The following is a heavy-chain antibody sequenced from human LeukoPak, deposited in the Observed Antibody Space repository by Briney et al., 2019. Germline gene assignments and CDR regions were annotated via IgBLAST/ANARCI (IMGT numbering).Heavy chain of an antibody. CDR1: GGSMNSETHY. D-gene: IGHD4-17*01. Sequence: SEAPSLTCTVSGGSMNSETHYWSWIRQPAGQGLEWIGRVYNTGSAHYNPSLKRRVTISVDTSKNQFSLNLRSATAADTAVYFCARDTGTIPGAIWGNWFDPWGQGILVTVSS. CDR2: VYNTGSA. J-gene: IGHJ5*02. CDR3: ARDTGTIPGAIWGNWFDP. V-gene: IGHV4-61*02.